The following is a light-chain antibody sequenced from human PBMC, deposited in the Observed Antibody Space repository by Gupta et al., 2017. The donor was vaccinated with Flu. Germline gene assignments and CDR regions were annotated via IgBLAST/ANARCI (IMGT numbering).Light chain of an antibody. J-gene: IGKJ4*01. CDR1: QSVASS. Sequence: ELVLPQSPATLSLSPGERATLTCRASQSVASSLAWYQQKPGQAPRLLIYDASNRATGIPARFSGSGSGTDFSLTISSLEPEDFAVYYCQQRSNWPALTFGGGTKVEIK. V-gene: IGKV3-11*01. CDR3: QQRSNWPALT. CDR2: DAS.